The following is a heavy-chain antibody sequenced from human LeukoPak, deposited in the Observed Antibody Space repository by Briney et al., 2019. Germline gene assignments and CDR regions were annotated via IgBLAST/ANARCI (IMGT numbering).Heavy chain of an antibody. CDR1: GGSISSSNW. J-gene: IGHJ4*02. V-gene: IGHV4-4*02. Sequence: SGTLSLTCAVSGGSISSSNWWSWVRQPPGKGLEWIGEIYHSGSTNYNPSLKSRVTISVDKSKNQFSLKLSSVTAADTAVYYCARTPFIAAAGTFDYWGQGTLVTVSS. D-gene: IGHD6-13*01. CDR2: IYHSGST. CDR3: ARTPFIAAAGTFDY.